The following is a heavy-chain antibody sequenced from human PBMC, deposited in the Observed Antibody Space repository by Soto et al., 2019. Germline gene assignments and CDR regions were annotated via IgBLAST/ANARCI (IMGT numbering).Heavy chain of an antibody. Sequence: PGGSLRLSCLVSGSTFSNNWLTWVRQAPGKGLEWVATISPDGSSTSYADSVKGRFTISRDNAKNTLYLQMNSLRAEDTAVYYCATPGPYSSSWNPYYGMDVWGQGTTVTVSS. CDR3: ATPGPYSSSWNPYYGMDV. CDR2: ISPDGSST. V-gene: IGHV3-74*01. D-gene: IGHD6-13*01. J-gene: IGHJ6*02. CDR1: GSTFSNNW.